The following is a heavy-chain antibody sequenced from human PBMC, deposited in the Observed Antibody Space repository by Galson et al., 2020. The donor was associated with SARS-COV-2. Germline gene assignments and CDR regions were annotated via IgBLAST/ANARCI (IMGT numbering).Heavy chain of an antibody. Sequence: GESPKISCKASGYTFTGYYMHWVRQAPGQGLEWMGWINPNSRGTNYAQNFQRRVTMTRDTSISTAYMGLSRLRSDDTAVYYCAREFYYDYVWGGGSAYWGEGSLVTVSS. CDR1: GYTFTGYY. V-gene: IGHV1-2*02. D-gene: IGHD3-16*01. CDR2: INPNSRGT. J-gene: IGHJ4*02. CDR3: AREFYYDYVWGGGSAY.